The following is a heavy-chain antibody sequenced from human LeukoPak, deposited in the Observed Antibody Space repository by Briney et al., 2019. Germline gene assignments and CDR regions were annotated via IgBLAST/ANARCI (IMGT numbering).Heavy chain of an antibody. D-gene: IGHD6-13*01. CDR1: GGSISSYY. CDR2: IYYSGST. CDR3: ATSATIAAAGWNLDY. V-gene: IGHV4-59*01. J-gene: IGHJ4*02. Sequence: SETLSLTCTVSGGSISSYYWSWIRQPPGKGLEWIGYIYYSGSTNYNPSLKSRVTISVDTSKNQFSLKLSSVTAADTAVYYCATSATIAAAGWNLDYWGQGTLVTVSS.